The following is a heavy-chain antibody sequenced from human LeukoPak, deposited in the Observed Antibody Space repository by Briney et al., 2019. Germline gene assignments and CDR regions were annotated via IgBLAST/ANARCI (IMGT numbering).Heavy chain of an antibody. CDR2: ISSSSSYI. D-gene: IGHD1-26*01. V-gene: IGHV3-21*04. J-gene: IGHJ4*02. CDR3: AKGLQWELPFDY. Sequence: PGGSLRLSCAASGFTFSSYSMNWVRQAPGKGLEWVSSISSSSSYIYYADSVKGRFTISRDNAKNSLYLQMNSLRAEDTAVYSCAKGLQWELPFDYWGQGTLVTVSS. CDR1: GFTFSSYS.